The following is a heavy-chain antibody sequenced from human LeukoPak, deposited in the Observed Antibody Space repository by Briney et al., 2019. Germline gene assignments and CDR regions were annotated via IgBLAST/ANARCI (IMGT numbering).Heavy chain of an antibody. CDR1: GYTLTNYD. V-gene: IGHV1-8*01. CDR3: ARAGGSYYDSSGYYYAD. Sequence: GASVKVSCKASGYTLTNYDINWVRQATGQGLEWMGWMNPNSGNTGFAQKFQGRVTMTRYTSISTAYMELSSLRSEDTAVYYCARAGGSYYDSSGYYYADWGQGTLVTVSS. D-gene: IGHD3-22*01. J-gene: IGHJ1*01. CDR2: MNPNSGNT.